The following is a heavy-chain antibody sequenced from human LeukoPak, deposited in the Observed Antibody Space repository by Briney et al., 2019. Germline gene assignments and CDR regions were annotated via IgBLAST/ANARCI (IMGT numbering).Heavy chain of an antibody. CDR3: AKGEFGWYPRGLFDY. Sequence: GGSLRLSCAASGFTFSSHAMSWVRQAPGKGLEWVSAISGSGGSTYYADSVKGRFTISRDNSKNTLYLQMNSLRAEDTAVYYCAKGEFGWYPRGLFDYWGQGTLVTVSS. CDR1: GFTFSSHA. V-gene: IGHV3-23*01. J-gene: IGHJ4*02. D-gene: IGHD6-19*01. CDR2: ISGSGGST.